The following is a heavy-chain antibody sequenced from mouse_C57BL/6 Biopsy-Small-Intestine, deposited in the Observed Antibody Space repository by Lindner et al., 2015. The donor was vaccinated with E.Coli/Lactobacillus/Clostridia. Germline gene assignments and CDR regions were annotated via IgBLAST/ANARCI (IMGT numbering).Heavy chain of an antibody. CDR1: GFNIKDYY. CDR3: ARAYSNWYFDV. Sequence: VQLQESGAELVKPGASVRLSCTASGFNIKDYYVHWVKQRTEQGLEWIGRIDPEDDETKYDPKFSGKATLTADTSSNTAYMQLSSLTTEDSAIYYCARAYSNWYFDVWGTGTTVTVSS. J-gene: IGHJ1*03. D-gene: IGHD2-5*01. V-gene: IGHV14-2*01. CDR2: IDPEDDET.